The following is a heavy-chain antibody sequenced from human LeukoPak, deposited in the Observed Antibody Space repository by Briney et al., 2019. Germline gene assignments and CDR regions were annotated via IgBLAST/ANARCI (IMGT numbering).Heavy chain of an antibody. CDR1: GFTFSSYA. CDR2: ISYDGSNK. CDR3: ARASPSVAFDI. J-gene: IGHJ3*02. V-gene: IGHV3-30-3*01. Sequence: GRSLRLSCAASGFTFSSYAMHWVRQAPGKGLEWVAVISYDGSNKYYADSVKGRFTISRDNSKNTLYLQMNSLRAEDTAVYYCARASPSVAFDIWGQGTMVTVSS.